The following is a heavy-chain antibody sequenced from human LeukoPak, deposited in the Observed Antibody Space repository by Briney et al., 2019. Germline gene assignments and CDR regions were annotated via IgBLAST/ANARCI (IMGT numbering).Heavy chain of an antibody. V-gene: IGHV1-8*02. CDR1: VGTFSIYA. CDR2: MNPNSGNT. CDR3: ESGGELLWFGELYSNWFDP. Sequence: ASENLSRKSSVGTFSIYAISWVRQATGQALEWMGWMNPNSGNTGYAQKFQGRVTMTRNTSLSTAYMELSSLRSEDTAVYYCESGGELLWFGELYSNWFDPWGQGTLVTVSS. J-gene: IGHJ5*02. D-gene: IGHD3-10*01.